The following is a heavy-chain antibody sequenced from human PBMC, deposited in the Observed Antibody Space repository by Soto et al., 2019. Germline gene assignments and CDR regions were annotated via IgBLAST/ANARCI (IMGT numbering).Heavy chain of an antibody. V-gene: IGHV3-7*01. CDR2: VKEAGSDM. D-gene: IGHD3-3*01. J-gene: IGHJ4*02. CDR1: GFTFSSYW. Sequence: EVQLVESGGGLVQPGGSLRLSCAASGFTFSSYWMSWVRQAPGQGLEWVASVKEAGSDMYYVDYVKGRFTISRDNAKNSLYLQMNSLRAEDTAVYYCATEVWVYYDFWSGYSDYWGQGTLVTVSS. CDR3: ATEVWVYYDFWSGYSDY.